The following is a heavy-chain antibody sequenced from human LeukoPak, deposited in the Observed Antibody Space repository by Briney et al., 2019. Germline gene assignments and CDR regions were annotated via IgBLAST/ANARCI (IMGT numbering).Heavy chain of an antibody. CDR3: ARVALVSDPSYGSESEAADY. CDR2: ISSSSSYI. J-gene: IGHJ4*02. CDR1: GFTFITYS. D-gene: IGHD3-10*01. Sequence: RTGGSLRLSCAASGFTFITYSMNWVRQAPGKGLEWVSSISSSSSYIYYADSVRGRFTISRDNPKNSLYLQMNSLRAEDTAVYYCARVALVSDPSYGSESEAADYWGQGTLVTVSS. V-gene: IGHV3-21*01.